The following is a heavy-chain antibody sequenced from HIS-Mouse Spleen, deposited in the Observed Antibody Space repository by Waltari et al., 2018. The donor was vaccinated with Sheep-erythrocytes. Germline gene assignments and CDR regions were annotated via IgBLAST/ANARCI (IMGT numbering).Heavy chain of an antibody. D-gene: IGHD3-22*01. J-gene: IGHJ4*02. V-gene: IGHV3-30*18. CDR2: ISYDGSNK. CDR3: AKGTFYDSSGYYFDY. CDR1: GFTFSSYG. Sequence: QVQLVESGGGVVQPGRSLRLSCAASGFTFSSYGMHWVRQAPGKGLEWVAVISYDGSNKYYADSVKGRFTISRDNSKNTRYLQMNSLRAEDTAVYYCAKGTFYDSSGYYFDYWGQGTLVTVSS.